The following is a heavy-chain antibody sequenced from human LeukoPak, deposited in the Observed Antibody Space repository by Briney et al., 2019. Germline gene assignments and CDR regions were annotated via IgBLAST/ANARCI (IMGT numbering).Heavy chain of an antibody. Sequence: SETLSLTCTVSGGSISSGDYYWSWIRQPPGRGLEWIGYIYYSGSTYYNPSLKSRVTISVDTSKNQFSLKLSSVTAADTAVYYCAIESPQEGGGAFDIWGQGTMVTVSS. CDR2: IYYSGST. D-gene: IGHD2-15*01. CDR1: GGSISSGDYY. V-gene: IGHV4-30-4*01. CDR3: AIESPQEGGGAFDI. J-gene: IGHJ3*02.